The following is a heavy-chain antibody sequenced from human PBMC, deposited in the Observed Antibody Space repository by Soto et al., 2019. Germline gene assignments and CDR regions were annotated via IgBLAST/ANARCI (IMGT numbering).Heavy chain of an antibody. Sequence: SETLSLTCAVYGGSFSGYYWGWIRQPPGKXLEWIGEINHSGSTNYNPSLKSRVTISVDTSKNQFSLKLSSVTAADTAVYYCARGRGRGSGSYYYYGMDVWGQGTTVTVSS. V-gene: IGHV4-34*01. J-gene: IGHJ6*02. CDR3: ARGRGRGSGSYYYYGMDV. CDR1: GGSFSGYY. CDR2: INHSGST. D-gene: IGHD3-10*01.